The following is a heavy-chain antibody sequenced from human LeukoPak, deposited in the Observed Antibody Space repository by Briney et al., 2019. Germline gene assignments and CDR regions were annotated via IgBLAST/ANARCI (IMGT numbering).Heavy chain of an antibody. CDR1: GGSFSSYY. CDR3: ARDLAGSNYDFWSGYGAYYYGMDV. J-gene: IGHJ6*02. V-gene: IGHV4-59*01. Sequence: SSETLSLTCTVSGGSFSSYYWSWIRQPPGKGLVWIGYIYYSGSTNYNPSLKSRVTISVDTSKNQFSLKLSSVTAADTAVYYCARDLAGSNYDFWSGYGAYYYGMDVWGQGTTVTVSS. CDR2: IYYSGST. D-gene: IGHD3-3*01.